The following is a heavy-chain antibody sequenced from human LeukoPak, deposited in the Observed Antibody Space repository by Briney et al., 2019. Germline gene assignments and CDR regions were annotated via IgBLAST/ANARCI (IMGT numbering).Heavy chain of an antibody. J-gene: IGHJ5*02. CDR2: INHSGST. D-gene: IGHD6-13*01. CDR3: ARDSSSWVKWLDP. CDR1: GGSFSGYY. V-gene: IGHV4-34*01. Sequence: PSETLSLTCAVYGGSFSGYYWSWIRQPPGKGLEWIGEINHSGSTNYNPSLKSRVTISVDTSKNQFSLKLSSVTAADTAVYYCARDSSSWVKWLDPWGQGTLVTVSS.